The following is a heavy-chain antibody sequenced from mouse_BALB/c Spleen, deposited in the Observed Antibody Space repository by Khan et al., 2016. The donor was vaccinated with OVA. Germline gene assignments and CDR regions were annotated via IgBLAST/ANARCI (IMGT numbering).Heavy chain of an antibody. CDR1: GFTFSSFA. V-gene: IGHV5-9-1*01. Sequence: EVELVESGGGLVKPGGSLKLSCAASGFTFSSFAMSWVRQTPEKRLEWVATISSAGTYTYYPDSVKGRFTISRDNAKNTLYLQMNSLRSEDTAMYYCANGNYGCFAYCGQGTLVTVSA. CDR3: ANGNYGCFAY. D-gene: IGHD2-1*01. CDR2: ISSAGTYT. J-gene: IGHJ3*01.